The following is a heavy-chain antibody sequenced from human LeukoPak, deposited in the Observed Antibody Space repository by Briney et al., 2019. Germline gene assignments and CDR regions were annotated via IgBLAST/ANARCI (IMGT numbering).Heavy chain of an antibody. D-gene: IGHD5-12*01. Sequence: SETLSLTCTVSGGSISSSSYYWGWIRQPPGKGLEWIGSIYYSGSTYYNPSLKSRVTISVDTSKNQFSLKLSSVTAADTAVYYCARGSIVATGLSVYFDYWGPGTLVTVSS. CDR2: IYYSGST. V-gene: IGHV4-39*07. J-gene: IGHJ4*02. CDR1: GGSISSSSYY. CDR3: ARGSIVATGLSVYFDY.